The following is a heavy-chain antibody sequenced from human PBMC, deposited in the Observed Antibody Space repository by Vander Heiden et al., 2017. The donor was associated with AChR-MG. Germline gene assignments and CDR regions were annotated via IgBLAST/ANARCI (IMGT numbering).Heavy chain of an antibody. CDR1: GGSFNEYY. CDR2: INHSGST. J-gene: IGHJ4*02. D-gene: IGHD3-16*01. CDR3: ARGPSGTGGVLDY. Sequence: QVQLQQWGARLLKPPETLSRTCAVYGGSFNEYYWSWIRQPPGKRLEWIGEINHSGSTNYNPALKSRVTISVDTSKNQFSLKLTSVTAADTAVYYCARGPSGTGGVLDYWCEGFLVTVSS. V-gene: IGHV4-34*01.